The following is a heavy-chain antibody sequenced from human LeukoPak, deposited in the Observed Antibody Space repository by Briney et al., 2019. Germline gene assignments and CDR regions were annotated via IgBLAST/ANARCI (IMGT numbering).Heavy chain of an antibody. CDR1: GFTFSSYW. D-gene: IGHD4-17*01. J-gene: IGHJ4*02. Sequence: PGGSLRLSCAASGFTFSSYWMHWVRQAPGKGLVWVSRINSDGSSTSYADSVKGRFTISRDNSKNTLYLQMNSLRAEDTAVYYCARVVNRWTTVKAFDYWGQGTLVSVSS. CDR3: ARVVNRWTTVKAFDY. CDR2: INSDGSST. V-gene: IGHV3-74*01.